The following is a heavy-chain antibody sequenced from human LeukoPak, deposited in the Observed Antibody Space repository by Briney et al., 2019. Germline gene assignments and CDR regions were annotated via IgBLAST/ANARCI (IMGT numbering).Heavy chain of an antibody. J-gene: IGHJ4*02. D-gene: IGHD5-18*01. V-gene: IGHV4-59*01. Sequence: SETLSLTCSVSGVSITSNYWSWIRQPPGKGLEWIGYTHHSGSTSYNPSLKSRITISLDTSNNQFSLKLRSVTAADTAVYYCARSSGHSYGDFDYWGQGTLVTVSS. CDR1: GVSITSNY. CDR2: THHSGST. CDR3: ARSSGHSYGDFDY.